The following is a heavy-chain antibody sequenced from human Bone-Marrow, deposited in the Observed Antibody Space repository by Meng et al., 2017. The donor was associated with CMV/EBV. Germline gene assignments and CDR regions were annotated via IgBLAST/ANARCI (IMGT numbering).Heavy chain of an antibody. J-gene: IGHJ4*02. Sequence: ASVKVSCKASGYTFTSYDINWVRQAPGQGLEWMGWMNPNSGNTGYAQKFQGRVTMTRSTSISTAYMELSSLRSEDTAVYYCASSTYYDFWSGLWGQGTLVTVSS. D-gene: IGHD3-3*01. V-gene: IGHV1-8*01. CDR1: GYTFTSYD. CDR2: MNPNSGNT. CDR3: ASSTYYDFWSGL.